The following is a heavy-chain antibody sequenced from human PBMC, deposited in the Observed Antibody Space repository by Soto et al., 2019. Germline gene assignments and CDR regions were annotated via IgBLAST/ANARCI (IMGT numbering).Heavy chain of an antibody. J-gene: IGHJ4*02. V-gene: IGHV3-30*18. Sequence: GGSLRLSCAASGFTFSSYGMHWVRQAPGKGLEWVAVISYDGSNKYYADSVKGRFTISRDNSKNTLYLQMNSLRAEDTAVYYCAKDFVGPSPAVDYWGQGTLVTVSS. CDR3: AKDFVGPSPAVDY. D-gene: IGHD1-26*01. CDR2: ISYDGSNK. CDR1: GFTFSSYG.